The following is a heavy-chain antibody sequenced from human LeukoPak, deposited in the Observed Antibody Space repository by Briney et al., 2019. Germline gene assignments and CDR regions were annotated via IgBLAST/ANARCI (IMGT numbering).Heavy chain of an antibody. CDR3: ARDPYCGGDCYYGEFDY. CDR1: GFTFSSYS. D-gene: IGHD2-21*02. J-gene: IGHJ4*02. Sequence: GGSLRLSCAASGFTFSSYSMNWVRQAPGKGLEWVSSISSSSSYIYYADSVKGRSTISRDNAKNSLYLQMNSLRAEDTAVYYCARDPYCGGDCYYGEFDYWGQGTLVTVSS. V-gene: IGHV3-21*01. CDR2: ISSSSSYI.